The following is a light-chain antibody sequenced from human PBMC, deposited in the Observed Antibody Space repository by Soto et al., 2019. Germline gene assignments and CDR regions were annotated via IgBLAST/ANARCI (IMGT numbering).Light chain of an antibody. CDR1: QSVGSS. V-gene: IGKV3-11*01. J-gene: IGKJ5*01. CDR3: QQRSNWPLT. CDR2: DAF. Sequence: EIVLTQSPATLSLSPGERDTLSCRASQSVGSSLAWYQQRPGQAPRLLIYDAFIRATGIPARFSGSESGTDFTLTISSLETEDFAVYDCQQRSNWPLTFGQVTRLENK.